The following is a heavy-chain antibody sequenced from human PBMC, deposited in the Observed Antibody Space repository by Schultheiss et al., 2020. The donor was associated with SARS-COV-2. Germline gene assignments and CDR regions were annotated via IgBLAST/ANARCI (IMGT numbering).Heavy chain of an antibody. CDR3: ARPRTKGQWLGSFDY. D-gene: IGHD6-19*01. V-gene: IGHV3-7*01. J-gene: IGHJ4*02. Sequence: GGSLRLSCAASGFTFSSYSMSWVRQAPGKGLEWVANIKQDGSEKYYVDSVKGRFTISRDNAKNSLYLQMNSLRAEDTAVYYCARPRTKGQWLGSFDYWGQGTLVTVSS. CDR2: IKQDGSEK. CDR1: GFTFSSYS.